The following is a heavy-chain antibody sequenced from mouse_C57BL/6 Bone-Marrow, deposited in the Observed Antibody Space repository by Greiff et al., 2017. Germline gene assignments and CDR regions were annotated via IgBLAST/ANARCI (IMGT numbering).Heavy chain of an antibody. J-gene: IGHJ2*01. V-gene: IGHV1-59*01. CDR1: GYTFTSYW. CDR3: ASIRRAY. Sequence: VQLQQPGAELVRPGTSVKLSCKASGYTFTSYWMHWVKQRPGQGLEWIGVIDPSDSYTNYNQKFKGKATLSVDTSSSTAYMQLGILTSEDSAIYCCASIRRAYWGQGTTLTVSS. D-gene: IGHD3-1*01. CDR2: IDPSDSYT.